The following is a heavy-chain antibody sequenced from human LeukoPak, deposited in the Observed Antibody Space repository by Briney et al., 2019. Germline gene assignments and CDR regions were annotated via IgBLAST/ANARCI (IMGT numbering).Heavy chain of an antibody. J-gene: IGHJ4*02. CDR2: ISGSGGST. Sequence: GGSLRLSCAASGCTFSSYAMSWVRQAPGKGLEWVSAISGSGGSTYYADSVKGRFTISRDNSKNTLYLQMNSLRAEDTAVYYCAKDRGGLRYIDYWGQGTLVTVSS. D-gene: IGHD3-10*01. CDR1: GCTFSSYA. V-gene: IGHV3-23*01. CDR3: AKDRGGLRYIDY.